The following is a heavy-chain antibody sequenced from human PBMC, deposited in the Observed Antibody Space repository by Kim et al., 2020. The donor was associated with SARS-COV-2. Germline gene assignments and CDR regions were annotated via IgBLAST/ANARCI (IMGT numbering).Heavy chain of an antibody. Sequence: ASVKVSCKASGYTFTSYYMHWVRQAPGQGLEWMGIINPSGGSTSYAQKFQGRVTMTRDTSTSTVYMELSSLRSEDTAVYYCARDFNGIMITFGGVTFDYWGQGTLVTVSS. CDR1: GYTFTSYY. CDR2: INPSGGST. D-gene: IGHD3-16*01. CDR3: ARDFNGIMITFGGVTFDY. V-gene: IGHV1-46*01. J-gene: IGHJ4*02.